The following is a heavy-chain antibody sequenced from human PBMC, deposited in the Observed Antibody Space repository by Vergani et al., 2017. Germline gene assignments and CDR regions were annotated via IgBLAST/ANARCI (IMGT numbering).Heavy chain of an antibody. CDR2: ISSSSTI. Sequence: EVQLVESGGGLVQPGGSLRLSCAASGFTFSSYSMNWVRQAPGKGLEWVSYISSSSTIYYADSVKGRFTISRDNAKNSLYLQMNSLRAEDTAVYYCASLGGMTTVTPSPYYYYGMDVWGQGTTVTVSS. D-gene: IGHD4-17*01. CDR1: GFTFSSYS. CDR3: ASLGGMTTVTPSPYYYYGMDV. J-gene: IGHJ6*02. V-gene: IGHV3-48*04.